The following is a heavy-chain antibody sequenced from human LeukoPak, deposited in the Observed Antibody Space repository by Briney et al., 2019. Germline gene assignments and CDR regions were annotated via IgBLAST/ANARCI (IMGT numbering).Heavy chain of an antibody. CDR1: GGTFSSYA. D-gene: IGHD6-13*01. CDR3: AKGQYSSDAFDI. J-gene: IGHJ3*02. V-gene: IGHV1-69*13. CDR2: IIPIFGTA. Sequence: ASVKVSCKASGGTFSSYAISWVRQAAGQGVEWRGGIIPIFGTANYAQNFQGRVTITADESTSTPYMELSSLRSEDTAVYYCAKGQYSSDAFDIWGQGTMVTVSS.